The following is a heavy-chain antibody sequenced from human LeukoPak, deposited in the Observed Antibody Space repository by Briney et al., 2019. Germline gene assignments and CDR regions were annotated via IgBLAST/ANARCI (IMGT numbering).Heavy chain of an antibody. V-gene: IGHV3-7*01. J-gene: IGHJ4*02. Sequence: GGSLRLSCEVSGFSFRNYWMTWVRQAPGKGLEWVANINQDESVEQYADSVKGRFTITRDNGKNSLYLQMNSLTAEDTAVYYCARDRALYDSRGYYYTEDDYWGQGTLVTVSS. CDR1: GFSFRNYW. D-gene: IGHD3-22*01. CDR2: INQDESVE. CDR3: ARDRALYDSRGYYYTEDDY.